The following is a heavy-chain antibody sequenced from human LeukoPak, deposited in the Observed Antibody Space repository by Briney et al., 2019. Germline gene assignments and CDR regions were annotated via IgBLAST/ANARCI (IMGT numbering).Heavy chain of an antibody. CDR3: ARDLGYSGYDIFEEY. D-gene: IGHD5-12*01. J-gene: IGHJ4*02. V-gene: IGHV3-48*01. CDR2: ISSSSSTI. CDR1: GFTFSSYS. Sequence: PGGSLRLSCAASGFTFSSYSMSWVRQAPGKGLEGVSYISSSSSTIYYADSVKGRFTISSDNAKNSLYLQMNSLRAEDTAVYYCARDLGYSGYDIFEEYWGQGTLVTVSS.